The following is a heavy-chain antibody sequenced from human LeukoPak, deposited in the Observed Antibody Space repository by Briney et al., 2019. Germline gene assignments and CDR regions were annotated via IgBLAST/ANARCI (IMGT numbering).Heavy chain of an antibody. Sequence: PSESLSLTCTVSGGSIGTNYWNWIRHPPGKGLEWLGYIYYSGSTSYNPSLKSRVTMSVDTSKNLFSLKLSYVTDADTAVYYCARALRPQYYFDYWGQGTLVTVS. CDR3: ARALRPQYYFDY. J-gene: IGHJ4*02. CDR2: IYYSGST. D-gene: IGHD3-16*01. V-gene: IGHV4-59*12. CDR1: GGSIGTNY.